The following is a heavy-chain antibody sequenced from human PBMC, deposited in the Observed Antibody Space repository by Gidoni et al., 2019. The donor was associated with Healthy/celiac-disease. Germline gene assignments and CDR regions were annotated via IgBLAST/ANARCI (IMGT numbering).Heavy chain of an antibody. CDR3: ARQTYYYDSTQWWSGAFDAFDI. CDR1: GGSISSSSYY. J-gene: IGHJ3*02. Sequence: QLQLQESGPGLVKPSETLSLTCTVSGGSISSSSYYWGWIRQPPGKGLEWIGSIYYSGSTYYNPSLKSRVTISVDTSKNQFSLKLSSVTAADTAVYYCARQTYYYDSTQWWSGAFDAFDIWGQGTMVTVSS. D-gene: IGHD3-22*01. V-gene: IGHV4-39*07. CDR2: IYYSGST.